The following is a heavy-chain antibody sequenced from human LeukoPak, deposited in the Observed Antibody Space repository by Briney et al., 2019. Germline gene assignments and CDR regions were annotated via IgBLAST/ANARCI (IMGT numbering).Heavy chain of an antibody. CDR1: GGSISSGGYY. J-gene: IGHJ4*02. CDR3: ARLLLWLGESDFSYYFDY. CDR2: IYYSGST. Sequence: SETLSLTCTVSGGSISSGGYYWSWIRQPPGKGLEWIGTIYYSGSTYYNPSLKSRITISLDMSQNQFSLKLSSVTAADSAVYYCARLLLWLGESDFSYYFDYWGQGTLVAVSS. D-gene: IGHD3-10*01. V-gene: IGHV4-39*07.